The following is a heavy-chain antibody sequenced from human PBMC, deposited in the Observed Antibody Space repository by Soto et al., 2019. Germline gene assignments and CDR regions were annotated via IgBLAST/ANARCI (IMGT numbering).Heavy chain of an antibody. V-gene: IGHV6-1*01. CDR2: TYYRSKWYN. J-gene: IGHJ6*02. Sequence: TLSLTCAISGDSVSSNSAAWNWIRQSPSRGLEWLGRTYYRSKWYNDYAVSVKSRITINPDTSKNQFSLQLNSVTPEDTAVYYCARDPGHQSYYDFWSGYQTARYYYGMDVWGQGTTVTVSS. CDR3: ARDPGHQSYYDFWSGYQTARYYYGMDV. D-gene: IGHD3-3*01. CDR1: GDSVSSNSAA.